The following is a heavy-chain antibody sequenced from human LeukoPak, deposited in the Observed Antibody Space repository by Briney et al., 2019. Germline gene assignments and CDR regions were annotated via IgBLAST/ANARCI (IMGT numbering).Heavy chain of an antibody. CDR2: ISAYNGKT. J-gene: IGHJ4*02. D-gene: IGHD6-13*01. CDR1: GYTFTSYG. V-gene: IGHV1-18*01. Sequence: GASVKVSCKASGYTFTSYGISWVRQAPGQGLEWMGWISAYNGKTNYAQNLQGRVTLTTDTSTSTAYMELRSLRSDDTAVYYCAISQASAAADYFDYWGQGTLVTVSS. CDR3: AISQASAAADYFDY.